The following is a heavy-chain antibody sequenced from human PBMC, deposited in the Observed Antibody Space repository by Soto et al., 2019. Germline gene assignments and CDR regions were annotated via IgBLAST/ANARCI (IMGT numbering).Heavy chain of an antibody. D-gene: IGHD6-19*01. Sequence: VQLVESGGGLVKPGGSLRLSCAASGFAFSDYSMNWVRQAPGKGLEWVSFIRTTSTIIYYAASVKGRFTISRDDAKNSLYLQMNSLRDEDTAVYYCAREGFSSGWRFGPWGQGTLVTVSS. CDR2: IRTTSTII. CDR1: GFAFSDYS. CDR3: AREGFSSGWRFGP. J-gene: IGHJ5*02. V-gene: IGHV3-48*02.